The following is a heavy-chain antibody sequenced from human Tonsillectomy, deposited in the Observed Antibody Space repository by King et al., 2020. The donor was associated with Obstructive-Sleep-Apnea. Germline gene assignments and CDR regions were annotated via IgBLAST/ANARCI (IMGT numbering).Heavy chain of an antibody. Sequence: VQLQESGPGLVKPSGTLSLTCAVSGGSISSSNWWSWVRQPPGKGLEGIGKIHHSGSTNYNPSLKSRVTISVDKSKNPVSLKLSSVTAADTAVYYCARDSPSSGYYFGRFDYWGQGTLVTVSS. J-gene: IGHJ4*02. CDR2: IHHSGST. CDR3: ARDSPSSGYYFGRFDY. V-gene: IGHV4-4*02. CDR1: GGSISSSNW. D-gene: IGHD3-22*01.